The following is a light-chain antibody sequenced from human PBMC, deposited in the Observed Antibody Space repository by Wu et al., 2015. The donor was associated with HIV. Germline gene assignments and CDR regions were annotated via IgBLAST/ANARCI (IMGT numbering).Light chain of an antibody. CDR3: QHYGSHR. CDR1: QSVSSSY. Sequence: ETVLTQSPGTLSLSPGERATLSCRASQSVSSSYLAWYQQIPGQAPRLLIYGASSRATGIPDRFSGSGSGTDFTLTISRLEPEDFAMYYCQHYGSHRFGQGTKVEIK. CDR2: GAS. V-gene: IGKV3-20*01. J-gene: IGKJ2*03.